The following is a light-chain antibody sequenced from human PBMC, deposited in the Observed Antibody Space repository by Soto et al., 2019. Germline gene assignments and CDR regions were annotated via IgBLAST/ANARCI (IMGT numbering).Light chain of an antibody. J-gene: IGLJ1*01. V-gene: IGLV2-23*02. CDR3: CSYAGRNTFYV. CDR1: SSDVGSYNL. CDR2: EVN. Sequence: QSALTQPASVSGSPGQSITISCTGTSSDVGSYNLVSWYQQHPGIAPKLMIYEVNKRPSGVSNRFSGSKSGSTASLTISGLQAEDEADYYCCSYAGRNTFYVFGVGTKLTVL.